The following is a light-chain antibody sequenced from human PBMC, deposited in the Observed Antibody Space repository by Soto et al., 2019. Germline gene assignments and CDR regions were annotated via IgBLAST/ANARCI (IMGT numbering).Light chain of an antibody. Sequence: QSVLTQAPSISGAPGQRVTISCTGSSSNIGAGYDVHWFQQFPGTAPRLLIHGNNNRPSGVPDRFSGSESGTSASLAIAGLQAGDEAIYYCQSFDSDISAFVFATVTKVTV. J-gene: IGLJ1*01. CDR2: GNN. V-gene: IGLV1-40*01. CDR3: QSFDSDISAFV. CDR1: SSNIGAGYD.